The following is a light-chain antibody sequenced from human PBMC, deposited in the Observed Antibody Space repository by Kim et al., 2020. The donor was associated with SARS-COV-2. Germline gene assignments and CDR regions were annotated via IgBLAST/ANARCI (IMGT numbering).Light chain of an antibody. CDR1: LGVIHY. V-gene: IGKV1-16*02. J-gene: IGKJ3*01. CDR3: QKYNSYPFT. CDR2: SAA. Sequence: ESVRDKVTLTCRADLGVIHYLAWFQPKPAKAPKSRIYSAASLQSGVPSKFCGRGSGTDFTLTISSLQPEDFAPYYCQKYNSYPFTFRPGTKVDIK.